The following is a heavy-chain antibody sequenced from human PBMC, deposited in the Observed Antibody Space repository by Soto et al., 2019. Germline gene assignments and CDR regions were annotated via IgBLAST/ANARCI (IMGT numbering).Heavy chain of an antibody. CDR2: ISSSSSTI. CDR3: ARDNNYDFWSGYSDWFDP. D-gene: IGHD3-3*01. V-gene: IGHV3-48*02. Sequence: EVQLVESGGGLVQPGGSLRLSCAASGFTFSSYSMNWVRQAPGKGLEWVSYISSSSSTIYYADSVKGRFIISRDNAKNSLYLQMNSLRDEDTAVYYCARDNNYDFWSGYSDWFDPWGQGTLVTVSS. J-gene: IGHJ5*02. CDR1: GFTFSSYS.